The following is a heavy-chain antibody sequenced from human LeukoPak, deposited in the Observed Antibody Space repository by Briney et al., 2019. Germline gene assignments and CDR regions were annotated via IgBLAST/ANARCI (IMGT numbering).Heavy chain of an antibody. Sequence: LSLTCTVSGGSISSSSYYWGWIRQPPGKGLEWVAYISTSTTHYADSVRGRFTISRDNAENSLFLHMNSLRADDTAVYYCARESGTQGRLDGRGQGTLGPVSS. J-gene: IGHJ1*01. CDR1: GGSISSSS. CDR3: ARESGTQGRLDG. D-gene: IGHD3-10*01. CDR2: ISTSTT. V-gene: IGHV3-11*06.